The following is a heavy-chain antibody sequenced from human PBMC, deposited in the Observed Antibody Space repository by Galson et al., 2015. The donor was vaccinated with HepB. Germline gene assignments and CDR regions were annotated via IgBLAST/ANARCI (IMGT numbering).Heavy chain of an antibody. Sequence: SLRLSCAASGFTFSSYGMHWVRQAPGKGLEWVAFIRYDGSNKNYADSVKGRFTISRDNSKNTLYLQMNSLRAEDTAVYYCAKEYYYGSGSYYNAFDYWGQGTLVTVSS. J-gene: IGHJ4*02. CDR3: AKEYYYGSGSYYNAFDY. D-gene: IGHD3-10*01. V-gene: IGHV3-30*02. CDR1: GFTFSSYG. CDR2: IRYDGSNK.